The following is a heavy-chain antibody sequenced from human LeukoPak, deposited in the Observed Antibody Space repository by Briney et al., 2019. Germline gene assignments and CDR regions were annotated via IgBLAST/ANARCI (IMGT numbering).Heavy chain of an antibody. D-gene: IGHD6-6*01. CDR1: GFTFNSHA. CDR3: AKGKGYSSSSSDH. Sequence: PGGSLRLSCAASGFTFNSHAMNWVRQAPGKGLEWVSAISGSDGSTYYAGSVKGRFTISRDNSKNTLYLQMNSLRAEDTAVYHCAKGKGYSSSSSDHWGQGTLVTVSS. V-gene: IGHV3-23*01. J-gene: IGHJ5*02. CDR2: ISGSDGST.